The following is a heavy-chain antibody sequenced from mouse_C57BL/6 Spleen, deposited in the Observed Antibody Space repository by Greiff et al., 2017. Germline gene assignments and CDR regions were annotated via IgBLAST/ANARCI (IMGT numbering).Heavy chain of an antibody. V-gene: IGHV1-81*01. D-gene: IGHD1-1*01. CDR3: ARRVLCNYGSAMDY. Sequence: QVQLQQPGPELVKPGASVKLSCKASGYTFTSYGISWVKQSTGKGLEWIGEIYPRSGNTYYNEKFKGKATLTVDKSSSTAYMELRSLTSEDPAVYCCARRVLCNYGSAMDYWGKGTTVTVSS. J-gene: IGHJ4*01. CDR2: IYPRSGNT. CDR1: GYTFTSYG.